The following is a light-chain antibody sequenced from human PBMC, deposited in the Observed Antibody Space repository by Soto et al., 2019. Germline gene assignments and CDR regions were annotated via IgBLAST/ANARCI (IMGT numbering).Light chain of an antibody. Sequence: QSALTQPASVSGSPGQSITISCTGTSSDVGGFHYVSWYQQHPGKAPKLMIYEVSNRPSGVSNRFSGSKSGNTASLAISGLRSEDEADYYCAAWDDSLSGRVFGGGTKVTVL. CDR1: SSDVGGFHY. CDR2: EVS. V-gene: IGLV2-14*01. CDR3: AAWDDSLSGRV. J-gene: IGLJ3*02.